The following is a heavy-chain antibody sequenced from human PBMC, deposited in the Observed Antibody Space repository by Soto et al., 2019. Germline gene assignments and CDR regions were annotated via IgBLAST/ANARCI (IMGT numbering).Heavy chain of an antibody. V-gene: IGHV4-34*01. J-gene: IGHJ6*02. Sequence: SETLSLTCAVYGGSGGSFSGYYWSWIRQPPGKGLEWIGEINHSGSTNYNPSLKSRVTISVDTSKNQFSLKLSSVTAADTAVYYCARHYSGAGSYYVNYYYGMDVWGQGTTVTVSS. CDR2: INHSGST. CDR3: ARHYSGAGSYYVNYYYGMDV. CDR1: GGSGGSFSGYY. D-gene: IGHD3-10*01.